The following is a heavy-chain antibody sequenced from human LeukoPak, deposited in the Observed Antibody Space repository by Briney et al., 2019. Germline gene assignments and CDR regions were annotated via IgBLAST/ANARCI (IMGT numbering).Heavy chain of an antibody. Sequence: PGGILRLSCAASGFTFSSYGMSWVRQAPGKGLEWVSAISGSGGSTYYADSEKGRFTFSRDNSKNTLYLQMNSLRAEDTAVYYCATYGSGYWGQGTLVTVSS. CDR2: ISGSGGST. V-gene: IGHV3-23*01. CDR3: ATYGSGY. D-gene: IGHD4-17*01. CDR1: GFTFSSYG. J-gene: IGHJ4*02.